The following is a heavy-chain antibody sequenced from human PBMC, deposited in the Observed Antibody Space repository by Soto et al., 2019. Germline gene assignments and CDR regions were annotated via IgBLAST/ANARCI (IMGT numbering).Heavy chain of an antibody. Sequence: ASVKVSCKASGGTFSSYAISWVRQAPGQGLEWMGGIIPIFGTANYAQKFQGRVTITADESTSTAYMELSSLRSEDTAVYYCILSSSWSGYYYYGMDVWGQGTTVTVSS. CDR3: ILSSSWSGYYYYGMDV. CDR1: GGTFSSYA. V-gene: IGHV1-69*13. CDR2: IIPIFGTA. J-gene: IGHJ6*02. D-gene: IGHD6-13*01.